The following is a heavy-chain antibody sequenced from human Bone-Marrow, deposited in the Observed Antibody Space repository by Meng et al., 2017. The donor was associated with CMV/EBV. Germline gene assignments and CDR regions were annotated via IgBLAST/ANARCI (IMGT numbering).Heavy chain of an antibody. Sequence: GESLKISCAASGFTFSSYSMNWVRQAPGKGLEWVSSISSSSSYIYYADSVKGRFTISRDNAKNSLYLQMNSLRAEDTAVYYCARAVVPAARFYYYGMDVWGQGTTVTVSS. V-gene: IGHV3-21*01. CDR1: GFTFSSYS. J-gene: IGHJ6*02. D-gene: IGHD2-2*01. CDR2: ISSSSSYI. CDR3: ARAVVPAARFYYYGMDV.